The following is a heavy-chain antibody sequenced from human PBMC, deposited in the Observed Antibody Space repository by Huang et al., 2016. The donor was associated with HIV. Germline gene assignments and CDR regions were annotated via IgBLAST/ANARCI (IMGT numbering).Heavy chain of an antibody. CDR3: ARARGYYDSSVSYYFDY. V-gene: IGHV1-69*13. D-gene: IGHD3-22*01. CDR1: GGTFSSYA. J-gene: IGHJ4*02. CDR2: RIPSLGTA. Sequence: QVQLVQSGAEVKKPGSSVKVSCKASGGTFSSYAISWVRQAPGQGLEWMGGRIPSLGTANYEQKFQGRVTITADESTSTAYMELSSLRSEDTAVYYCARARGYYDSSVSYYFDYWGQGTLVTVSS.